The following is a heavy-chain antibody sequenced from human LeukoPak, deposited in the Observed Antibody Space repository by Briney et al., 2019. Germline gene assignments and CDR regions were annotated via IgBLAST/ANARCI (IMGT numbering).Heavy chain of an antibody. V-gene: IGHV3-23*01. CDR2: LSGSGGST. D-gene: IGHD2-2*01. Sequence: GGSLRLSCAASGFTFSSYAMSWVRQAPGKGLEWVSALSGSGGSTYYADSVKGRFTISRDNSKNTLYLQQNSLRAEDTAVYYCAKGGPAVLVPAAIGGEHPLGDAFDIWGQGTMVTVSS. CDR1: GFTFSSYA. J-gene: IGHJ3*02. CDR3: AKGGPAVLVPAAIGGEHPLGDAFDI.